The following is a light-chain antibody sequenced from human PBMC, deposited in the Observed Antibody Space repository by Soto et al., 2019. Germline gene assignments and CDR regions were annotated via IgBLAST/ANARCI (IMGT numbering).Light chain of an antibody. J-gene: IGKJ1*01. CDR1: RSVNTAY. V-gene: IGKV3-20*01. CDR2: AAY. CDR3: QQYIRAWT. Sequence: DIVLTQSPGTLSLSPGERATLSCRASRSVNTAYFAWYQQKPGQAPRLLIYAAYNRATGIPDRFSGSGSGRDFALTISTLEPDDLAVYYCQQYIRAWTFGQWTKVEL.